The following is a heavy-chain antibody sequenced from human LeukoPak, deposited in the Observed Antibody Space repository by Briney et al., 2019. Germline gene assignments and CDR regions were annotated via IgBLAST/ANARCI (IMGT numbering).Heavy chain of an antibody. J-gene: IGHJ5*01. D-gene: IGHD3-10*01. CDR3: AKMAYGTSRGGNNWFDS. Sequence: HPGGSLRLSCAASGFTFSSYAMSWVRQAPGKGLEWVSAISGSGGSTYYADSVKGRFTISRDNSKNTLYLQMNSLRVEDTAVYYCAKMAYGTSRGGNNWFDSWGQGTLVAVSS. CDR2: ISGSGGST. V-gene: IGHV3-23*01. CDR1: GFTFSSYA.